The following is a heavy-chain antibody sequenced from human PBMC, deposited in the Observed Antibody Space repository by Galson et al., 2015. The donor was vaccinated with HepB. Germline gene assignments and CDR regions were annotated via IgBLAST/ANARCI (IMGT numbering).Heavy chain of an antibody. CDR1: GFTSSSYS. D-gene: IGHD5-18*01. CDR2: ISSSSSYI. CDR3: AREAAMVSGYDKHYYYYGMDV. Sequence: SLRLSCAASGFTSSSYSMNWVRQAPGKGLEWVSSISSSSSYIYYADSVRGRFTISRDNAKNSLYLQMNSLRAEDTAVYYCAREAAMVSGYDKHYYYYGMDVWGQGTTVTVSS. V-gene: IGHV3-21*01. J-gene: IGHJ6*02.